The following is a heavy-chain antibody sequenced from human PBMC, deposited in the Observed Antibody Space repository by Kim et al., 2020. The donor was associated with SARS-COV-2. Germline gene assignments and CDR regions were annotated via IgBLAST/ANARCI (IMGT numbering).Heavy chain of an antibody. J-gene: IGHJ4*02. CDR3: ARDWGY. Sequence: GGSLRLSCAASGFTFSSYWMSWVRQAPGKGLEWLANIKPDGNEKNYVGSVKGRFTISRDNAKSSLYLQMHSLRAEDTAVYYCARDWGYWGQGTLVTVSS. CDR2: IKPDGNEK. D-gene: IGHD3-16*01. V-gene: IGHV3-7*01. CDR1: GFTFSSYW.